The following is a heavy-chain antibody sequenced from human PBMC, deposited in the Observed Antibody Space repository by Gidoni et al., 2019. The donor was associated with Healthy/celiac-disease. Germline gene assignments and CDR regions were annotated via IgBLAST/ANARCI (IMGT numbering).Heavy chain of an antibody. CDR1: GFTFSSYG. D-gene: IGHD5-18*01. CDR2: ISYDGSNK. J-gene: IGHJ4*02. Sequence: QVQLVESGGGVVQPGRSLRLSCAASGFTFSSYGMHWVRQAPGKGLEWVAVISYDGSNKYYADSVKGRFTISRDNSKNTLYLQMNSLRAEDTAVYYCAKDWQGYSYGYYFDYWGQGTLVTVSS. V-gene: IGHV3-30*18. CDR3: AKDWQGYSYGYYFDY.